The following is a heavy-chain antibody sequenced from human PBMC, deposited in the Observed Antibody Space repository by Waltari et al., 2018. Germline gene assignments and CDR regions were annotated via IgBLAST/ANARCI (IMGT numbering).Heavy chain of an antibody. D-gene: IGHD2-21*02. J-gene: IGHJ3*02. Sequence: EVQLVESGGGLVKPGGSLRLSCAASGFPFSNAWLEWVGRIKSKTDGGTTDYAAPVKGRFTISRDDSKNTLYLQMNSLKTEDTAVYYCTTDPFIVVVTGDAFDIWGQGTMVTVSS. CDR3: TTDPFIVVVTGDAFDI. CDR2: IKSKTDGGTT. V-gene: IGHV3-15*07. CDR1: GFPFSNAW.